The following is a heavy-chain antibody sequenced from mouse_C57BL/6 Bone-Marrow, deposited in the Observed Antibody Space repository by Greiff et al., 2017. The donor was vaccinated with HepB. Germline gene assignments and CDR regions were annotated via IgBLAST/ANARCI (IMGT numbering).Heavy chain of an antibody. CDR3: ARRFITTVVARYYFDY. CDR2: INPYNGGT. J-gene: IGHJ2*01. D-gene: IGHD1-1*01. Sequence: EVKLVESGPVLVKPGASVKMSCKASGYTFTDYYMNWVKQSHGKSLEWIGVINPYNGGTSYNQKFKGKATLTVDKSSSTAYMELNSLTSEDSAVYYCARRFITTVVARYYFDYWGQGTTLTVSS. CDR1: GYTFTDYY. V-gene: IGHV1-19*01.